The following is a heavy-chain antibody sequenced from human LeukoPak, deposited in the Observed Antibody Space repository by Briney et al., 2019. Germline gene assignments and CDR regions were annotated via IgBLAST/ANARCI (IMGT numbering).Heavy chain of an antibody. D-gene: IGHD1-26*01. J-gene: IGHJ4*02. CDR1: GFTLSTYS. CDR2: ISSRSSTI. Sequence: GGSLRLSCAASGFTLSTYSMNWVRQAPGRGRGWVSYISSRSSTIYYEDSVKGRFTITRDNAKNSLYLQMNSLRAEDTAVYYCARIARDYTGSCSYWGQGTLVTVSS. CDR3: ARIARDYTGSCSY. V-gene: IGHV3-48*04.